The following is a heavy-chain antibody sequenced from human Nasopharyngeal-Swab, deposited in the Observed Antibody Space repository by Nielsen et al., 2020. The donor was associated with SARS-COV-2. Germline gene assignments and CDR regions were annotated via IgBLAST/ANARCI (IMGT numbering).Heavy chain of an antibody. J-gene: IGHJ4*02. CDR2: IYGDDGK. CDR3: AHKKNWNFDY. D-gene: IGHD1-1*01. V-gene: IGHV2-5*02. Sequence: WIRQPPGKALERLDIIYGDDGKTYSPSLQSSLTITKDTSKNQVVLTMTNMDPVDTATYYCAHKKNWNFDYWGQGTLVIVSS.